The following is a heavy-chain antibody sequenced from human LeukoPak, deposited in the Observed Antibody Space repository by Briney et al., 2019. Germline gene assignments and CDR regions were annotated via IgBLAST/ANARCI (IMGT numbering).Heavy chain of an antibody. V-gene: IGHV3-23*01. CDR1: GFFFRNYA. CDR3: AKESGALGAPLYDY. CDR2: IFDNGGGT. D-gene: IGHD4/OR15-4a*01. J-gene: IGHJ4*02. Sequence: GGSLRLSCVASGFFFRNYAMSWVRRAPGGGLEWVSGIFDNGGGTYYADSLKGRLTISRDNSKNMLYQQMNSLRAEDTAVYYCAKESGALGAPLYDYWGRGILVTASS.